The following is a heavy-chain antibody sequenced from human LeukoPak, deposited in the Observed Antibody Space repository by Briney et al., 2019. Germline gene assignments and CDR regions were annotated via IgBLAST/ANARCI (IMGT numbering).Heavy chain of an antibody. Sequence: PGGSLRLSCAASGFTFSSYAMHWVRQAPGKGLEWVALISYDGTNKFYEDSVKGRFTISRDNSKNTLYLQVNSLRAEDTAVYYCARDLTGWGESSGYSDYWVQGTLVTVSS. J-gene: IGHJ4*02. CDR3: ARDLTGWGESSGYSDY. D-gene: IGHD3-22*01. CDR1: GFTFSSYA. CDR2: ISYDGTNK. V-gene: IGHV3-30*17.